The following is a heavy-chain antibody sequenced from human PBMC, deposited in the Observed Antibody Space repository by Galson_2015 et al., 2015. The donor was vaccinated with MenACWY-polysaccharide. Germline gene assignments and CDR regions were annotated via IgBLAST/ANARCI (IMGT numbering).Heavy chain of an antibody. CDR2: IGGSGLTT. V-gene: IGHV3-23*01. Sequence: SLRLSCAASGFTFGSYAMGWVRQAPGKGLEWVSSIGGSGLTTFYAESVKGRFTISRDNAQNILSLQMNSLRADDTARYFCAKVTEMESSRRPFDVWGQGTMVTVSS. J-gene: IGHJ3*01. CDR3: AKVTEMESSRRPFDV. D-gene: IGHD5-24*01. CDR1: GFTFGSYA.